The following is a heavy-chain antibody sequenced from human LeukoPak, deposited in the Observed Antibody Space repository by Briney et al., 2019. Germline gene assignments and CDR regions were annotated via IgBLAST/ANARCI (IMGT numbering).Heavy chain of an antibody. CDR3: ARNQRAIYESSGYWYNWFDP. CDR1: GYTFTSYD. D-gene: IGHD3-22*01. Sequence: GASVKVSCKASGYTFTSYDINWVRQATGQGLEWMGWMSPNSGNTGYAQKFQGRVTMTRDTSISTAYMELSSLGSEDTAVYYCARNQRAIYESSGYWYNWFDPCGQGTLVTVSS. CDR2: MSPNSGNT. J-gene: IGHJ5*02. V-gene: IGHV1-8*01.